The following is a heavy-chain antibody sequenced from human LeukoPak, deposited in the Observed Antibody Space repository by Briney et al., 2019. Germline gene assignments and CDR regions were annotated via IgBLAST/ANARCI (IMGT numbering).Heavy chain of an antibody. CDR3: ARDGNFDI. CDR1: GYTFTNDY. Sequence: GASVKVSCKASGYTFTNDYMHWVRQAPGQGLEWMGWINPNSGDTNYAQKFQGRVTMTRDTSISTVYMELSRLRSDDTAFYYCARDGNFDIWGQGTMVTVSS. D-gene: IGHD1-1*01. V-gene: IGHV1-2*02. CDR2: INPNSGDT. J-gene: IGHJ3*02.